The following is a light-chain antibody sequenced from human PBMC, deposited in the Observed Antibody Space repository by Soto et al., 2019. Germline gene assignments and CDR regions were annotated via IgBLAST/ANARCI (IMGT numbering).Light chain of an antibody. J-gene: IGKJ1*01. CDR1: QHIFTY. V-gene: IGKV1-39*01. CDR3: QPSYSAPHT. Sequence: DIQMTQSNSPRSASLGDRVTISCLASQHIFTYLNWYQQKPGKAPTLLIFAASTLRSGVPSRFSGRGSGTDFTLTISRLQREDFAPYHCQPSYSAPHTFGQAGKVDIK. CDR2: AAS.